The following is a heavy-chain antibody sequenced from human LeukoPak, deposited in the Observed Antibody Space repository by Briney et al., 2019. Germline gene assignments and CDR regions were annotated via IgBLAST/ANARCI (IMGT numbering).Heavy chain of an antibody. V-gene: IGHV1-8*01. CDR2: MNPNSGNT. CDR3: ARLSRDYGDYNYYFDY. CDR1: GYTFTSYD. D-gene: IGHD4-17*01. Sequence: ASVKVSCKASGYTFTSYDINWVRQATGQGLEWMGWMNPNSGNTGYAQKFQGRVTMTRNTSISTAYMELSSLRSEDTAVYYCARLSRDYGDYNYYFDYWGQGTLVTVSS. J-gene: IGHJ4*02.